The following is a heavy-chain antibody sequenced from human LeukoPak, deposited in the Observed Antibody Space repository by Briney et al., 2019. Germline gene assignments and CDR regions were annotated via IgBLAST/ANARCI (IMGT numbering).Heavy chain of an antibody. D-gene: IGHD5-18*01. Sequence: GSSVKVSCKASGGTFSSYAISWVRQAPGQGLEWMGWISAYNGNTNYAQKLQGRVTMTTDTSTSTAYMELRSLRSDDTAVYYCARSTVDTAAFDIWGQGTMVTVSS. J-gene: IGHJ3*02. V-gene: IGHV1-18*01. CDR1: GGTFSSYA. CDR2: ISAYNGNT. CDR3: ARSTVDTAAFDI.